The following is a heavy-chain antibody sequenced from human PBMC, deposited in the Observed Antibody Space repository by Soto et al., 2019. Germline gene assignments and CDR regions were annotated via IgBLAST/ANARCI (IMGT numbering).Heavy chain of an antibody. CDR1: GFTVSSNY. CDR3: ARDGSPVLRFLEWFPPQLND. D-gene: IGHD3-3*01. CDR2: IYSGGST. V-gene: IGHV3-66*01. J-gene: IGHJ4*02. Sequence: PGGSLRLSCAASGFTVSSNYMSWVRQAPGKGLEWVSVIYSGGSTYYADSVKGRFTISRDNSKNTLYLQMNSLRAEDTAVYYCARDGSPVLRFLEWFPPQLNDWGQGTLVTVSS.